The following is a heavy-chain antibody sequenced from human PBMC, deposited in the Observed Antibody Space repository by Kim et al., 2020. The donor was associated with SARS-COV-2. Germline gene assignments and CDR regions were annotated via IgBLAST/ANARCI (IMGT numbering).Heavy chain of an antibody. CDR3: AHDSPGLYGFDV. CDR1: GFSLTPDRLVG. Sequence: SGPTLVKPTQTLTLTCSFSGFSLTPDRLVGVTWVRQPPGKALEWLALIYGNDEKGYTPSLKSRLTIAKDTTENRVVLTLTNVDPVDTGTYYCAHDSPGLYGFDVWGQGTTVTVSS. D-gene: IGHD2-8*01. CDR2: IYGNDEK. J-gene: IGHJ6*02. V-gene: IGHV2-5*01.